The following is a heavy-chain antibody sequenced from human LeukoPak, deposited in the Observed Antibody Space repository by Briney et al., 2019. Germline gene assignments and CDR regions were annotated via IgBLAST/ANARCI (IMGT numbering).Heavy chain of an antibody. CDR2: ISSGSTYT. J-gene: IGHJ4*02. D-gene: IGHD6-13*01. CDR1: GFTFSSYG. CDR3: ANRGLAAAGFEY. V-gene: IGHV3-21*01. Sequence: GGSLRLSCAASGFTFSSYGMNWVRQAPGKGLEWVSSISSGSTYTYYADSVKGRFTISRDNAKNSLYLQMNSLRPEDTAVYYCANRGLAAAGFEYWGQGTLVTVSS.